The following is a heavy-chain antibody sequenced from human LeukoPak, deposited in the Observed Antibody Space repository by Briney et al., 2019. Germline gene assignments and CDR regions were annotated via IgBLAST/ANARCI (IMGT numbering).Heavy chain of an antibody. CDR1: GFTFSDYY. CDR2: ISSRGSSI. CDR3: ARGSSSWYCFDY. D-gene: IGHD6-13*01. J-gene: IGHJ4*02. Sequence: GGSLRLSCAASGFTFSDYYMSWIRQAPGKGLEWVSYISSRGSSIYYADSLKGRFTISRDNAKNSLYLQMNSLRAEDTAVYYCARGSSSWYCFDYWGQGTLVTVSS. V-gene: IGHV3-11*04.